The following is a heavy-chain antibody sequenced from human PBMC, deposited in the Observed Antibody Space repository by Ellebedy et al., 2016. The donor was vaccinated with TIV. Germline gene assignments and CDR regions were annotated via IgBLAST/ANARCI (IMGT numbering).Heavy chain of an antibody. J-gene: IGHJ3*02. D-gene: IGHD6-25*01. CDR2: ISYDGSKK. CDR1: GFTFSSYG. Sequence: GESLKISXAASGFTFSSYGMHWVRQAPGKGLEWVAVISYDGSKKSYADSVKGRFTISRDNSKNTLYLQTNSLRAEDTAVYYCAKDLRQRLPEIAFDIWGQGTMVTVSS. CDR3: AKDLRQRLPEIAFDI. V-gene: IGHV3-30*18.